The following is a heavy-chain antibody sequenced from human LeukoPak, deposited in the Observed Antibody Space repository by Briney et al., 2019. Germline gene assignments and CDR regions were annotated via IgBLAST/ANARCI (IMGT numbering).Heavy chain of an antibody. D-gene: IGHD1-26*01. V-gene: IGHV1-2*06. CDR3: ARDRYSGSYWGYYFDY. CDR2: INPNSGGT. CDR1: GYTFTGYY. J-gene: IGHJ4*02. Sequence: ASVKVSCKASGYTFTGYYMHWVRQAPGQGLEWMGRINPNSGGTNYAQKFQGRVTMTRDTSISTAYMELSSLRSEDTAVYYCARDRYSGSYWGYYFDYWGQGTLVTVSS.